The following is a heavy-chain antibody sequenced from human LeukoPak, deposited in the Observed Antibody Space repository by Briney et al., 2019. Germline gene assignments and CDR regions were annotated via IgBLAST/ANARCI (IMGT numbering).Heavy chain of an antibody. D-gene: IGHD6-13*01. CDR3: ARDLGKGTALNFDD. CDR1: DRPISRGYRS. CDR2: IYYSGST. J-gene: IGHJ4*02. Sequence: LTRTVSDRPISRGYRSWSWMRHPQGKGREWSGYIYYSGSTYYNPSLKSRVTISVDTSKNQFSLKLSSVTAADTSVYYCARDLGKGTALNFDDWGQGTLVTVSS. V-gene: IGHV4-30-4*01.